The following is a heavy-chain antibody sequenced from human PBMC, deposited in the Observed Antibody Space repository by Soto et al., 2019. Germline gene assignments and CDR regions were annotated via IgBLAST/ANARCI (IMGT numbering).Heavy chain of an antibody. V-gene: IGHV3-23*01. Sequence: PGGSLRLSCAASGFTFSSYAMSWVRQAPGKGLEWVSAISGSGGSTYYADSVKGRFTISRDNSKNTLYLQMNSLRAEDTAVYYCAKPSLSIAAAGYNWFDPWGQGTLVTVS. CDR3: AKPSLSIAAAGYNWFDP. CDR2: ISGSGGST. D-gene: IGHD6-13*01. CDR1: GFTFSSYA. J-gene: IGHJ5*02.